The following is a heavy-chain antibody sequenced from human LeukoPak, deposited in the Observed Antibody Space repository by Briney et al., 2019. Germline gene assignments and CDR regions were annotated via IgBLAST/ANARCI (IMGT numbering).Heavy chain of an antibody. J-gene: IGHJ6*04. Sequence: SRRHSCAAAGFTFGSYEMNLVLQAPGQGLDWVSYLSSCGSPLYFADSVKGRFTISRDYASCSLYLQLNSLIAYAPADYNCAELGITMIGGVWGKGTTVTISS. V-gene: IGHV3-48*03. CDR3: AELGITMIGGV. CDR2: LSSCGSPL. D-gene: IGHD3-10*02. CDR1: GFTFGSYE.